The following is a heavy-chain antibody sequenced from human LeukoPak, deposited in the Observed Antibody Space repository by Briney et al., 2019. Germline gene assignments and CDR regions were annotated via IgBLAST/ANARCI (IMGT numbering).Heavy chain of an antibody. D-gene: IGHD3-16*02. CDR3: ARLHYDYLWGSYRFLDY. Sequence: ASVKVSCKTSGYTFTSYGISWVRQAPGQGLEWMGWISAYNGNTNYAQELQGRVTMTTDTSTNTTYMELRSLRSDDTAVYYCARLHYDYLWGSYRFLDYWGQGTLVTVSS. CDR1: GYTFTSYG. V-gene: IGHV1-18*01. J-gene: IGHJ4*02. CDR2: ISAYNGNT.